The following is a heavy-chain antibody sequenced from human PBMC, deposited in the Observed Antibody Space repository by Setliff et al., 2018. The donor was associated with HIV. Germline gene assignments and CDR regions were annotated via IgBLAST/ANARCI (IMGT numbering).Heavy chain of an antibody. CDR3: AKMTPSYYFYMDA. V-gene: IGHV3-48*03. CDR2: ISTSGSPI. CDR1: GFPFSSYE. J-gene: IGHJ6*03. Sequence: SGGSLRLSCAASGFPFSSYEMNWVRQAPGKGLEWVSFISTSGSPIYYADSVKGRFTISRDNAKNSLYLQMHSLRAEDTAIYYCAKMTPSYYFYMDAWGNGTTVTVSS. D-gene: IGHD2-15*01.